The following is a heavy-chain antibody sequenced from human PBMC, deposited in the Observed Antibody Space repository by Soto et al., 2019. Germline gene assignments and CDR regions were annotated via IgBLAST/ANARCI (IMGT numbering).Heavy chain of an antibody. V-gene: IGHV3-23*01. CDR2: ISGSGGST. CDR1: RFTLSSYA. CDR3: AKVPGYCSSTSCYLGYYYYYMDV. Sequence: GGSLRPSCPASRFTLSSYAKSCVRQAPGKGPDGVTAISGSGGSTYYADSVKGRFTISRDNSKNTPYLQMNSLRAEDTAVYYCAKVPGYCSSTSCYLGYYYYYMDVWGKGTTVTVSS. D-gene: IGHD2-2*01. J-gene: IGHJ6*03.